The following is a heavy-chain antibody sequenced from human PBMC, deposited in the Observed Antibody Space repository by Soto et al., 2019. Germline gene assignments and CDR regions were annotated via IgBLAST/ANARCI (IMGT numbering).Heavy chain of an antibody. Sequence: ASVKVSCKASGYTFTSYDINWVRQATGQGLEWMGWMNPNSGNTGYAQKFQGRVTMTRSTSISTAYMELSSLRSEDTAVYYCARTYYYDSSGYYLPSRDYGMDVWGQGTTVTVSS. D-gene: IGHD3-22*01. CDR3: ARTYYYDSSGYYLPSRDYGMDV. CDR1: GYTFTSYD. V-gene: IGHV1-8*01. J-gene: IGHJ6*02. CDR2: MNPNSGNT.